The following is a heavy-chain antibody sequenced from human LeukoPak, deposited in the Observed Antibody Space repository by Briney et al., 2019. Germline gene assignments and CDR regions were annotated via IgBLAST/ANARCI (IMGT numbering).Heavy chain of an antibody. J-gene: IGHJ4*02. CDR2: ISSSSGTI. V-gene: IGHV3-48*01. CDR3: ARDWFNDY. CDR1: GFTFGSNG. D-gene: IGHD3-10*01. Sequence: GGPLRLSCAASGFTFGSNGMNWVRQAPGKGLEWVSYISSSSGTIYYADSVKGRFTISRDNAKNSLYLQMNSLRAEDAAVYYCARDWFNDYWGQGTLVTVSS.